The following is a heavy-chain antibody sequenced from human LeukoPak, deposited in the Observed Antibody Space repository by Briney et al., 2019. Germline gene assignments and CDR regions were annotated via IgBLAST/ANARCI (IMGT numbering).Heavy chain of an antibody. J-gene: IGHJ4*02. D-gene: IGHD4-17*01. V-gene: IGHV3-23*01. Sequence: GGSLRLSCAASGFTFSSYVMSWVRQAPGKGLDWVSVISGSGGATYYADSVKGRFTISRDNSKNTLYLQMNSLRAEDTAIYYCAKDSSTTVTTKGGPRRSFDYWGLGTLVTVSS. CDR3: AKDSSTTVTTKGGPRRSFDY. CDR1: GFTFSSYV. CDR2: ISGSGGAT.